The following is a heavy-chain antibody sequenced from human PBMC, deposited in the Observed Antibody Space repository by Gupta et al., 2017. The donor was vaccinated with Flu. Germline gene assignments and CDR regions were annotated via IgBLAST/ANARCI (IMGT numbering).Heavy chain of an antibody. Sequence: QVQLVQSGPEVKRPGASVKVSCKASGYTSSDYGLSWVRQAPGQGLEWMGWISAYNGNTNSAQEFQGRITMSTDISSNTAHMELWSLTSDDTTVYYCARAILGGSHSPWFDPWGQGTLVTVSS. CDR1: GYTSSDYG. V-gene: IGHV1-18*01. D-gene: IGHD1-26*01. J-gene: IGHJ5*02. CDR3: ARAILGGSHSPWFDP. CDR2: ISAYNGNT.